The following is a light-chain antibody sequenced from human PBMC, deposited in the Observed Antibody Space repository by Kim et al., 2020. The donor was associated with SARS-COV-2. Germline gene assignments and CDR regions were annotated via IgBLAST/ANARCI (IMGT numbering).Light chain of an antibody. CDR2: DNT. J-gene: IGLJ3*02. CDR1: SSNIGAGYA. CDR3: QSYDSSLSGSV. V-gene: IGLV1-40*01. Sequence: QRVTISWTGSSSNIGAGYAVHWYQQFPGTAPNLLIYDNTNRPSGVPDRFSGSKSGTSASLAITGLQAEDEADYYCQSYDSSLSGSVFGGGTQLTVL.